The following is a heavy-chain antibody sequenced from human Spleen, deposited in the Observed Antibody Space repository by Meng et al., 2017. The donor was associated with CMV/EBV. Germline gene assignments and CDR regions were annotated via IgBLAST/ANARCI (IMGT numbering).Heavy chain of an antibody. J-gene: IGHJ4*02. CDR1: GYSISSGYY. CDR2: IYHSGST. Sequence: SETLSLTCTVSGYSISSGYYWGWIRQPPGKGLEWIGSIYHSGSTYYNPSLKSRVTISVDTSKNQFSLKLSSVTAADTAVYYCATMMGIGDYVDYYFDHWGQGTLVTVSS. V-gene: IGHV4-38-2*02. CDR3: ATMMGIGDYVDYYFDH. D-gene: IGHD4-17*01.